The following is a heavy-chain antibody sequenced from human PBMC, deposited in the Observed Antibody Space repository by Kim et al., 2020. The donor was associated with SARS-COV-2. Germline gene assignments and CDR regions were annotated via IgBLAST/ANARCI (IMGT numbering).Heavy chain of an antibody. Sequence: ASVKVSCKASGYTFTSYYMHWVRQAPGQGLEWMGIINPSGGSTSYAQKFQGRVTMTRDTSTSTVYMELSSLRSEDTAVYYCARDQVLVVTFHYGMDVWGQGTTVTVSS. V-gene: IGHV1-46*01. D-gene: IGHD2-2*01. CDR2: INPSGGST. CDR3: ARDQVLVVTFHYGMDV. J-gene: IGHJ6*02. CDR1: GYTFTSYY.